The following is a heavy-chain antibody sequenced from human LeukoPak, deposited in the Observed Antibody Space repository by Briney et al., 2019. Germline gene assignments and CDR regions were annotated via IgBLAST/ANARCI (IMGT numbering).Heavy chain of an antibody. J-gene: IGHJ4*02. CDR3: ARDPPDDSSGYYSLDN. V-gene: IGHV3-33*01. D-gene: IGHD3-22*01. Sequence: GGSLRLSCAASGFTFSRYGMHWVRQAPGKGLEWVAVMWSEGGNKYCADSVKGRFTISRDNSKNTLYLQMKSLRVEDTAVYYCARDPPDDSSGYYSLDNWGQGALVTVSS. CDR2: MWSEGGNK. CDR1: GFTFSRYG.